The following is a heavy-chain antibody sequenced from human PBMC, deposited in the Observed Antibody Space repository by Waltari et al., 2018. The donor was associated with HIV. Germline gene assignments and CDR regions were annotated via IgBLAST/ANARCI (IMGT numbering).Heavy chain of an antibody. CDR2: IYRSGTT. V-gene: IGHV4-38-2*02. CDR1: ASSLSSGYY. CDR3: ARDQDYYDSSGYTCYAFDM. D-gene: IGHD3-22*01. Sequence: QVQLQESGPGVVKPSETLSLTCTVSASSLSSGYYWGWIRQSPGKGLEWIGSIYRSGTTYYNPSLKSRVTISVNMSKNQFSLKLTSMTAADTALYYCARDQDYYDSSGYTCYAFDMWGPGTMVTVSS. J-gene: IGHJ3*02.